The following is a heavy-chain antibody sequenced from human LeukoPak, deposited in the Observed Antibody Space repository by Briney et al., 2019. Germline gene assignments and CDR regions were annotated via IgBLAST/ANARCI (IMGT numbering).Heavy chain of an antibody. CDR3: GRGRPRGYSGYVIDY. CDR1: GFTFSSYG. J-gene: IGHJ4*02. Sequence: PGRSLRLSCAASGFTFSSYGMHWVRQAPGKGLGWVAFIRYDGSNKYYADSVKGRFTISRDNAKNTLYLQMNSLRDEDTAAFYCGRGRPRGYSGYVIDYWGQGTPITVSS. V-gene: IGHV3-33*01. CDR2: IRYDGSNK. D-gene: IGHD5-12*01.